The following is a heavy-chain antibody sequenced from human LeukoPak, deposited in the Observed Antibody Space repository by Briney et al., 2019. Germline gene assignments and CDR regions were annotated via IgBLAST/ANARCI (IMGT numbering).Heavy chain of an antibody. Sequence: GASGKVSCKAAGYTFTNYDINWVRQAAGQGLEWRGWMNPNSGNTGYAQKFQGRVTITRNTSISTAYMELSSLRSEDTAVYYCARAPVWTGYYYYMDVWGKGTTVTVSS. J-gene: IGHJ6*03. CDR2: MNPNSGNT. CDR3: ARAPVWTGYYYYMDV. CDR1: GYTFTNYD. D-gene: IGHD3/OR15-3a*01. V-gene: IGHV1-8*03.